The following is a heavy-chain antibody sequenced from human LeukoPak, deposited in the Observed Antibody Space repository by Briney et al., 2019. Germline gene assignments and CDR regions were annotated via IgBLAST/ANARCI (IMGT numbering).Heavy chain of an antibody. Sequence: GGSLRLSCAASGFTFSSYAMHWVRQAPGKGLEWVAVISYDGSNKYYADSVKGRFTISRDNSKNTLYLQMNSLRAEDTAVYYCARGGSGWYGGWFDPWGQGTLVTVSS. CDR1: GFTFSSYA. CDR3: ARGGSGWYGGWFDP. V-gene: IGHV3-30*04. CDR2: ISYDGSNK. J-gene: IGHJ5*02. D-gene: IGHD6-19*01.